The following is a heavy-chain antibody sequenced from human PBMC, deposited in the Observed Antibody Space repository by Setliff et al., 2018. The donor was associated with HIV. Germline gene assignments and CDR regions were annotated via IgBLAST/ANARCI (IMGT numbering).Heavy chain of an antibody. CDR1: GGSIRATSYY. D-gene: IGHD3-3*01. CDR2: IYYSGST. J-gene: IGHJ4*01. V-gene: IGHV4-39*01. Sequence: PSETLSLTYTVSGGSIRATSYYWGWIRQPPGKGLEWIGSIYYSGSTKYNPSLKSRVTISLDMSKNQFSLKLNSVTAADTATYYCARLGYYNFWSGYWTDYWGHGTLVTVS. CDR3: ARLGYYNFWSGYWTDY.